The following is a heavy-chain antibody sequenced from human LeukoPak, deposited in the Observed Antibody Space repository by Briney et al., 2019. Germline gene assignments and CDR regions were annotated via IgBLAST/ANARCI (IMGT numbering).Heavy chain of an antibody. CDR2: ISSSGDST. Sequence: GGSLRLSCAASGFTSSSYAMSWVRQAPGKGLEWVSVISSSGDSTYYADSVKGRFTMSRDSSKNTLYLQMKSLRADDTAVYYCAKMKSGWVVAASDYWGQGTLVTVSS. V-gene: IGHV3-23*01. CDR1: GFTSSSYA. CDR3: AKMKSGWVVAASDY. D-gene: IGHD2-15*01. J-gene: IGHJ4*02.